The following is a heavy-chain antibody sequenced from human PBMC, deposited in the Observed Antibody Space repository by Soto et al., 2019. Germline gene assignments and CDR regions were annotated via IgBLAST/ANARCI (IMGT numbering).Heavy chain of an antibody. Sequence: QVQLVQSGAEVKKPGSSVKVSCKASGGTFSSYAISGVRQAPRQGLEWMGGIIPIFGTANYAQKFQGRVTITADESTSTAYMELSSLRSGDTAVYYCARVPGYCSGGRCYNFYYGMDVWAQGTTVTVSS. D-gene: IGHD2-15*01. V-gene: IGHV1-69*01. J-gene: IGHJ6*02. CDR1: GGTFSSYA. CDR2: IIPIFGTA. CDR3: ARVPGYCSGGRCYNFYYGMDV.